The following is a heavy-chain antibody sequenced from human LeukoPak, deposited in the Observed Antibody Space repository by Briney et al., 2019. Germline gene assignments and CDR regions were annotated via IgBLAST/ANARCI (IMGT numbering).Heavy chain of an antibody. CDR2: ISSSGSTI. CDR1: EFSVSSNC. V-gene: IGHV3-48*04. J-gene: IGHJ4*02. Sequence: GGSLRLSCAASEFSVSSNCMTWVRQAPGKGLEWVSYISSSGSTIYYADSVKGRFTISRDNAKNSLYLQMNSLRAEDTAVYYCARADILSPLGYWGQGTLVTVSS. D-gene: IGHD3-9*01. CDR3: ARADILSPLGY.